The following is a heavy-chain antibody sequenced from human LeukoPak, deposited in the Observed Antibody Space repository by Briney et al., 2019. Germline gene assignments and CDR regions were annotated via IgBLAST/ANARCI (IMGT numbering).Heavy chain of an antibody. V-gene: IGHV4-38-2*02. CDR1: GYSISTGYY. D-gene: IGHD3-3*01. Sequence: PSETLSLTCTVSGYSISTGYYWGWIRQPPGKGLEGIASIYHSGSTYYNLSLKSRVTISVDTSKNQFSLRLSSVTAADTAVYYCARDGRIRFPVTNWFDPWGQGTLVTVSS. J-gene: IGHJ5*02. CDR2: IYHSGST. CDR3: ARDGRIRFPVTNWFDP.